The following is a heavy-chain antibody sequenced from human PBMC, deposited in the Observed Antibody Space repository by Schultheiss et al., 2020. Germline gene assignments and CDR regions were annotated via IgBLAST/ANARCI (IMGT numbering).Heavy chain of an antibody. D-gene: IGHD2-15*01. V-gene: IGHV5-10-1*01. CDR2: IDPSDSYT. CDR1: GYSFTSYW. J-gene: IGHJ4*02. CDR3: ARRYCITANCPGSFDY. Sequence: GESLKISCKGSGYSFTSYWISWVRQMPGKGLEWMGRIDPSDSYTNYSPSFQGHVTISADKSISTAYLQWSSLKASDTAMYFCARRYCITANCPGSFDYWGQGTLVNVYS.